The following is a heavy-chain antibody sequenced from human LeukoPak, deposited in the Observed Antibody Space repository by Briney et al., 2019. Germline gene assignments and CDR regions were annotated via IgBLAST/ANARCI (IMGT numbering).Heavy chain of an antibody. V-gene: IGHV3-43D*03. CDR2: ISWDGGGT. D-gene: IGHD3-10*01. J-gene: IGHJ4*02. Sequence: GGTLRLSCAASGFTFDDYAMHWVRQAPGKGLEWVSLISWDGGGTYYADSVKGRFSISRDNSKNSLYLQMNSLRAEDTALYYCAKDMAAYYYASGNIDYWGQGTLVTVSS. CDR1: GFTFDDYA. CDR3: AKDMAAYYYASGNIDY.